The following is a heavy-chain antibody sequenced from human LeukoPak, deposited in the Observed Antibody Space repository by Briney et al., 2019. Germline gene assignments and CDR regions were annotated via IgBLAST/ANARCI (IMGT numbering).Heavy chain of an antibody. CDR1: GYTFTSYG. V-gene: IGHV1-18*01. Sequence: ASVKVSCKASGYTFTSYGITWVRQAPGQGLEWMGLISAYTGNTDYAQNLQGRVTVTTDTSTSTAYMELRSLRSDDTAVYYCARASSGWRRDWYFDLWGRGTLVTVSS. CDR3: ARASSGWRRDWYFDL. J-gene: IGHJ2*01. CDR2: ISAYTGNT. D-gene: IGHD6-19*01.